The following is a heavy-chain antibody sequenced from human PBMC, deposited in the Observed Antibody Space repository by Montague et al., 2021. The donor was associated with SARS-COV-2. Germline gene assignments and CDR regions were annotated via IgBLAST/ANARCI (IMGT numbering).Heavy chain of an antibody. Sequence: TLSLTCTVSGGSISSGGYYWSWIRQHPGKGLEWIGYIYYSGSTXYNPSLKSRVTISVDTSKNQFSLKLSSVTAADTAVYYCARVHIVVVTTMRYFDLWGRGTLVTVS. D-gene: IGHD2-21*02. CDR3: ARVHIVVVTTMRYFDL. CDR2: IYYSGST. V-gene: IGHV4-31*03. J-gene: IGHJ2*01. CDR1: GGSISSGGYY.